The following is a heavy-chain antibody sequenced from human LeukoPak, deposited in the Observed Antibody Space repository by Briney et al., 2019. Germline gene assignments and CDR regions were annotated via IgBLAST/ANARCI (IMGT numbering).Heavy chain of an antibody. D-gene: IGHD6-13*01. J-gene: IGHJ4*02. V-gene: IGHV1-46*01. CDR2: INPSGGST. CDR3: ASTRAGIAAADYYFDY. Sequence: ASVKVSCKASGYTFTSYYMHWVRQAPGQGLEWMGIINPSGGSTSYAQKFQGRVTMTRDTSTSTVYMELSSLRSEDTAVYYCASTRAGIAAADYYFDYWGQGTLVTVSS. CDR1: GYTFTSYY.